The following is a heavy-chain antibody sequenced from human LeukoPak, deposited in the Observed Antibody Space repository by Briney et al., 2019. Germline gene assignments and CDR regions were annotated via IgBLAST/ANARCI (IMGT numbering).Heavy chain of an antibody. CDR3: AKEGGSFSYYYYGMDV. V-gene: IGHV3-53*05. CDR1: GFTVSSKY. J-gene: IGHJ6*02. Sequence: GGSLRLSCAASGFTVSSKYMSWVRQAPGKGLEWVSVIYSGGDTYYADSVKGRFTISRDNSKNSLCLQMNSLRTEDTALYYCAKEGGSFSYYYYGMDVWGQGTTVTVSS. CDR2: IYSGGDT. D-gene: IGHD1-26*01.